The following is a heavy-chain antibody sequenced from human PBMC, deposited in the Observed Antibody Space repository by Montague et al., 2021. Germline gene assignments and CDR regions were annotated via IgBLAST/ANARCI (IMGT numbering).Heavy chain of an antibody. CDR2: ISTDGSST. CDR3: TFYKFRETTRGFDY. J-gene: IGHJ4*02. CDR1: GFTFSSYW. Sequence: SLSLSCAASGFTFSSYWMHWVRQAPGKGLVWVSRISTDGSSTTYADSVKGRFTTSRDNAKNTLYLQMNSLRAEDTAVYYCTFYKFRETTRGFDYWGQGTLVTGSA. D-gene: IGHD3-10*01. V-gene: IGHV3-74*01.